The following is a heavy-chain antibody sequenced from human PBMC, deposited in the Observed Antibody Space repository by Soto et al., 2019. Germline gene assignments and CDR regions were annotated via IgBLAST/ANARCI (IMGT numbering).Heavy chain of an antibody. V-gene: IGHV3-23*01. J-gene: IGHJ4*02. Sequence: GGSLRLSCAASGFTFTSYAMSWVRQAPGKGLEWVSAISASGGGTYYADSVKARFTISRDNSKNTLYLQMNSLRAEDTAVYYCAKGGQYSSGWYGFDYWGQGTLVTVSS. CDR3: AKGGQYSSGWYGFDY. D-gene: IGHD6-19*01. CDR2: ISASGGGT. CDR1: GFTFTSYA.